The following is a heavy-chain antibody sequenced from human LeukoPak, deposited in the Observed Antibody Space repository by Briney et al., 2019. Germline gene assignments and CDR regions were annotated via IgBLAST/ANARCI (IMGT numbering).Heavy chain of an antibody. D-gene: IGHD3-22*01. CDR3: ARDWSSARGYYRYFDY. J-gene: IGHJ4*02. V-gene: IGHV3-30-3*01. CDR2: ISYDGSNK. Sequence: GGSLRLSCAASGFTFSSYAMHWVRQAPGKGLEWVAVISYDGSNKYYADSVKGRFTISRDNSKNTLYLQMNSLRAEDTAVYYCARDWSSARGYYRYFDYWGQGTLVTVSS. CDR1: GFTFSSYA.